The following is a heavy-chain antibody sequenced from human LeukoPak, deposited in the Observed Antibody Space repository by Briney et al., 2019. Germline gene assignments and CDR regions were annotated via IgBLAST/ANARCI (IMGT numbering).Heavy chain of an antibody. V-gene: IGHV1-18*01. CDR3: ARGASRVPLSWLAQQVQFDY. CDR2: ISAYNGNT. D-gene: IGHD6-19*01. Sequence: ASVKLSCKASGYTFTSYGITWVRQAPGHGLKWMGWISAYNGNTNYAQKLQGRVTMTTDTSTSTAYMELRSLRSDDTAVYYCARGASRVPLSWLAQQVQFDYWGQGTLVTVSS. J-gene: IGHJ4*02. CDR1: GYTFTSYG.